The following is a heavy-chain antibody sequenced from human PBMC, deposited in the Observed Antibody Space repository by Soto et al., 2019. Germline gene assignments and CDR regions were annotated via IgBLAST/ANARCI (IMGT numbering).Heavy chain of an antibody. J-gene: IGHJ6*03. CDR2: INPNSGGT. V-gene: IGHV1-2*04. Sequence: ASVKVSCKASGYTFTGYYMHWVRQAPGQGLEWMGWINPNSGGTNYAQKFQGWVTMTRDTSISTAYMELSRLRSDDTAVYYCARSLLAAAGKGYYMVVWGKGTTVSVSS. CDR1: GYTFTGYY. D-gene: IGHD6-13*01. CDR3: ARSLLAAAGKGYYMVV.